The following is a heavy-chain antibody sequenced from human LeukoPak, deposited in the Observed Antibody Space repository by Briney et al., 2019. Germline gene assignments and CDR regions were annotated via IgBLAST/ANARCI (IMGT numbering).Heavy chain of an antibody. D-gene: IGHD3-3*01. J-gene: IGHJ4*02. V-gene: IGHV4-59*01. CDR3: ARAGDFWSGNLFDY. Sequence: GSLRLSCAASGFTFSNAWMSWVRQAPGKGLEWIGYIYYSGSTNYNPSLKSRVTISVDTSKNQFSLKLSSVTAADTAVYYCARAGDFWSGNLFDYWGQGTLVTVSS. CDR1: GFTFSNAW. CDR2: IYYSGST.